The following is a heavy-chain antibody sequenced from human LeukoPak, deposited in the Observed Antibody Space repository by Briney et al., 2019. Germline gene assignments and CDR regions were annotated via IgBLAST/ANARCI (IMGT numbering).Heavy chain of an antibody. CDR3: ARVGFVREVAGTINY. CDR1: GYTFTGYY. Sequence: ASVKVSCKASGYTFTGYYMHWVRQAPGQGLEWMGWINPNSGGTNYAQKFQGRVTMTRDTSISTAYMELSRLRSDDTAVYYCARVGFVREVAGTINYWGQGTLVTVSS. J-gene: IGHJ4*02. CDR2: INPNSGGT. D-gene: IGHD6-19*01. V-gene: IGHV1-2*02.